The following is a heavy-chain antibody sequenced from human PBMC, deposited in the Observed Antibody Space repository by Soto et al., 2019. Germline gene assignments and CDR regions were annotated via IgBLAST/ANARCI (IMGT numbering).Heavy chain of an antibody. Sequence: PGGSLRITCAASGFTFSSYAMSWVRQAPGKGLEWVSAISGSGGSTYYADSVKGRFTISRDNSKNTLYLQMNSLRAEDTAVYYCALTYYYDSSGYYPVAFDYWGQGTLVTVPQ. CDR2: ISGSGGST. V-gene: IGHV3-23*01. CDR1: GFTFSSYA. CDR3: ALTYYYDSSGYYPVAFDY. D-gene: IGHD3-22*01. J-gene: IGHJ4*02.